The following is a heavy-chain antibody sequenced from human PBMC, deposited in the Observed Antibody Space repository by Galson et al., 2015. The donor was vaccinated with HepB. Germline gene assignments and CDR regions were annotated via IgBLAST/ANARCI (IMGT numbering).Heavy chain of an antibody. V-gene: IGHV4-39*01. Sequence: TLSLTCTVSGGSISSRSYYWDWIRQSPGKGLEWIGNIFYSGTTYYNPSLKSRVTISVDTSKSQFSLKLSSVTAADTATYYCAAGKRARITTIVPKHNVYSLDVWGQGTTVTVSS. CDR1: GGSISSRSYY. J-gene: IGHJ6*02. CDR2: IFYSGTT. D-gene: IGHD3-22*01. CDR3: AAGKRARITTIVPKHNVYSLDV.